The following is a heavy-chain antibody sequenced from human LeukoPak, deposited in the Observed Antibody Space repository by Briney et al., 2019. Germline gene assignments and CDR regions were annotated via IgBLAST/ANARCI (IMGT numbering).Heavy chain of an antibody. Sequence: PGTSLRLSCAASGFTFESYTIHWVRQAPGKGLEWVALVSYGGSNKYYIDSVKGRFTISRDNSKNTLYLQMNSLRAEDTAVYYCAKLGYDSSGSPRLVDFWGQGTLVTVSS. J-gene: IGHJ4*02. CDR2: VSYGGSNK. CDR1: GFTFESYT. CDR3: AKLGYDSSGSPRLVDF. V-gene: IGHV3-30-3*02. D-gene: IGHD6-19*01.